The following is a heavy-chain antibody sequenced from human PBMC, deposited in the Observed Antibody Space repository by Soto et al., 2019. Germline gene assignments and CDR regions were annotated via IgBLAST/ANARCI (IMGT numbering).Heavy chain of an antibody. Sequence: QVQLVESGGGVVQPGRSLRLSCAASGFTYSSYDMHWVHQTPGKGLEWVAVIWYDGSKKYYADSVKGRFTISRDDSKNTLYLQMNSLRAEDTAVYYCARVEAARLFDYWGQGTLVTVSS. D-gene: IGHD6-6*01. CDR1: GFTYSSYD. CDR3: ARVEAARLFDY. V-gene: IGHV3-33*01. CDR2: IWYDGSKK. J-gene: IGHJ4*02.